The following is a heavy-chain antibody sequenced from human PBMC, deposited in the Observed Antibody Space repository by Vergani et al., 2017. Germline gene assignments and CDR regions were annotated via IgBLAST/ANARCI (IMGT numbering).Heavy chain of an antibody. CDR2: ISGSGGST. J-gene: IGHJ6*03. D-gene: IGHD2-2*01. V-gene: IGHV3-23*01. CDR3: AKAGIVVPAAITGIRAYYYYYMDV. CDR1: GFTFSSYA. Sequence: EVQLLESGGGLVQPGGSLRLSCAASGFTFSSYAMSWVRQAPGKGLEWVSAISGSGGSTYHADSVKGRFNISRDNSKNTLYLQMNSLRAEDTAVYYCAKAGIVVPAAITGIRAYYYYYMDVWGKGTTVTVSS.